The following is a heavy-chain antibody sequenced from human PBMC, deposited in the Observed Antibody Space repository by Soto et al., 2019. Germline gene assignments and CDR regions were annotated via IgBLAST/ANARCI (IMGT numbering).Heavy chain of an antibody. Sequence: GGSLRLSCAASGFTFSSYWMHWVRQAPGKGLVWVSRINSDGSSTSYADSVKGRFTISRDNAKNTLYLQMNSLRAEDTAVYYCARGDFDIVVVPAAYFGYWGQGTLVTVSS. D-gene: IGHD2-2*01. CDR2: INSDGSST. CDR3: ARGDFDIVVVPAAYFGY. V-gene: IGHV3-74*01. CDR1: GFTFSSYW. J-gene: IGHJ4*02.